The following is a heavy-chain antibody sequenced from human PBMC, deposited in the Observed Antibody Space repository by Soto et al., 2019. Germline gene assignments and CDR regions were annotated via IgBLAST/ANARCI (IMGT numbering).Heavy chain of an antibody. CDR1: GFTFITYA. V-gene: IGHV3-23*01. D-gene: IGHD2-2*01. CDR3: AKLPAAQSYFDF. J-gene: IGHJ4*02. CDR2: ISGSGGST. Sequence: EVQLLDSGGGLVQPGGSLRLSCAASGFTFITYAMSWVRQAPGKGLEWVSIISGSGGSTYYPDYVKGRFTISRDNPKNTLYLQMNSLRADDTAVYYCAKLPAAQSYFDFWGQGTLVTVSS.